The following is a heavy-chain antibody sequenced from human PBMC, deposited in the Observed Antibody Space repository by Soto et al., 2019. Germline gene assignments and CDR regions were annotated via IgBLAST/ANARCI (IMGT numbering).Heavy chain of an antibody. CDR3: ARDAAAGLNDC. CDR1: GYTFTNYG. D-gene: IGHD6-13*01. V-gene: IGHV1-18*01. CDR2: INAYNGNT. J-gene: IGHJ4*02. Sequence: QVQLVQSGAEVKKPGASVKVSCKASGYTFTNYGISWVRQAPGQGLEWMGWINAYNGNTKFAQKLPGRVTLTTDTTTSTAYMELRSLRSDDTAVYYCARDAAAGLNDCWGQGTLVTVSS.